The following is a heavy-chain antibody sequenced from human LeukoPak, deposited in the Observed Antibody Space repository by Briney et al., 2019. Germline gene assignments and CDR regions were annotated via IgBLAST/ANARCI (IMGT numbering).Heavy chain of an antibody. CDR3: ARGPSRDKYFDY. Sequence: GGSLRLSCAASGFTVGSNYMSWVRQAPGKGLEWVSVIYSGGSTYYADSVKGRFTISRDNSKNTLYLQMNSLRAEDTAVYYCARGPSRDKYFDYWGQGTLVTVSS. CDR1: GFTVGSNY. D-gene: IGHD2-2*01. CDR2: IYSGGST. V-gene: IGHV3-53*01. J-gene: IGHJ4*02.